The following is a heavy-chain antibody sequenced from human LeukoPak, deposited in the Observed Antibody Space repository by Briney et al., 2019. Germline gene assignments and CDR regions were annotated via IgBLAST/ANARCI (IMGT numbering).Heavy chain of an antibody. CDR1: GFTFSTFA. V-gene: IGHV3-21*01. Sequence: PGGSLRLSCAASGFTFSTFAMNWVRQAPGKGLEWVSSTSGSATYTYYADSVRGRFTISRDNAKNSLYLQMNSLRAEDTAVYYCARDGKMDAFDIWGQGTMVTVSS. J-gene: IGHJ3*02. D-gene: IGHD1-26*01. CDR3: ARDGKMDAFDI. CDR2: TSGSATYT.